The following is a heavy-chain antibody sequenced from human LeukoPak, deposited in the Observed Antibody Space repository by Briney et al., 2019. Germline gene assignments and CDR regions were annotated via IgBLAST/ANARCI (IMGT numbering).Heavy chain of an antibody. J-gene: IGHJ6*02. V-gene: IGHV1-69*02. D-gene: IGHD2-15*01. CDR3: ANRGWSPGPYYYYGMDV. CDR2: IIPILGIA. CDR1: GGTFSSYT. Sequence: GASVKVSCKASGGTFSSYTISWVRQAPGQGLEWMGRIIPILGIANYAQKFQGRVTITADKSTSTAYMELSSLRSEDTAVYYWANRGWSPGPYYYYGMDVWGQGTTVTVSS.